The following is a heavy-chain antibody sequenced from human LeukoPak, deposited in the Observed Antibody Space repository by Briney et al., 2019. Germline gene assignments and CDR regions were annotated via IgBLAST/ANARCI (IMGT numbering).Heavy chain of an antibody. CDR2: ISAYNGNT. D-gene: IGHD3-10*01. CDR1: GYTFTSYG. V-gene: IGHV1-18*01. CDR3: ARVGLSTLWFGETNWFDP. J-gene: IGHJ5*02. Sequence: ASVKVSCKASGYTFTSYGISWVRQAPGQGLEWMGWISAYNGNTNYAQKLQGRVTMTTDTSTSTAYMELRSLRSDDTAVYYCARVGLSTLWFGETNWFDPWGQGTLVTVSS.